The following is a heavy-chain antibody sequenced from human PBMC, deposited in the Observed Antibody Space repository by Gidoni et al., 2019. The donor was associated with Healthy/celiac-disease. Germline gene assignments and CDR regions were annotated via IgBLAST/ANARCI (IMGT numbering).Heavy chain of an antibody. J-gene: IGHJ4*02. CDR2: ISSSSSTI. CDR3: ARNRSQGFDY. Sequence: VQLVESGGGLVQPGGSLRLSCAASGFTFSSYSMNWVRQAPGKGLEWVSYISSSSSTIYYADSVKGRFTISRDNAKNSLYLQMNSLRAEDTAVYYCARNRSQGFDYWGQGTLVTVSS. CDR1: GFTFSSYS. V-gene: IGHV3-48*01.